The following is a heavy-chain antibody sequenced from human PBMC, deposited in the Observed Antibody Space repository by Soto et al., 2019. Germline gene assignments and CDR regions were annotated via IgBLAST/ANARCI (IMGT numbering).Heavy chain of an antibody. CDR3: ARGSSGPGVVIYYYGMDV. Sequence: QVQLVESGGGVVQPGRSLRLSCAASGFAFSSYAMHWVRQAPGKGLEWVAVISYDGSNKYYADSVKGRFTISRDNSKNTLYLQMNSLRAEDTAVYYCARGSSGPGVVIYYYGMDVWGQGTTVTVSS. D-gene: IGHD3-3*01. CDR2: ISYDGSNK. J-gene: IGHJ6*02. V-gene: IGHV3-30-3*01. CDR1: GFAFSSYA.